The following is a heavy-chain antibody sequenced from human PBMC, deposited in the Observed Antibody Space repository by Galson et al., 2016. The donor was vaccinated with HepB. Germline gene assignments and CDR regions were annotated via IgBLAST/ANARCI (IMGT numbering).Heavy chain of an antibody. CDR1: GFSLSSSGVS. Sequence: PALVKPTQTLTLTCTFSGFSLSSSGVSVGWIRQPPGKALEWLALIYWDDDKRYSPSLKNSLTITKDTSKNQVVLTMTNMDPVDTATYYCAHRGQYGSGTYYFDYWGQGTLVTVSS. J-gene: IGHJ4*02. D-gene: IGHD3-10*01. CDR3: AHRGQYGSGTYYFDY. CDR2: IYWDDDK. V-gene: IGHV2-5*02.